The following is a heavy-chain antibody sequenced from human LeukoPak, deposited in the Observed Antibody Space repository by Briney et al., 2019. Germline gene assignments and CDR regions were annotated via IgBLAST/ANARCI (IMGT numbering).Heavy chain of an antibody. CDR3: ARINMMGFDY. CDR2: ISYDGSNE. J-gene: IGHJ4*02. Sequence: PGGSLRLSCAASGFTFSSYVMHWVRQAPGKGLEWVAVISYDGSNEYYADSVKGRFTISRDNSKNTLYLQMNSLRAEDTAVYYCARINMMGFDYWGQGTLVTVSS. D-gene: IGHD3-22*01. V-gene: IGHV3-30-3*01. CDR1: GFTFSSYV.